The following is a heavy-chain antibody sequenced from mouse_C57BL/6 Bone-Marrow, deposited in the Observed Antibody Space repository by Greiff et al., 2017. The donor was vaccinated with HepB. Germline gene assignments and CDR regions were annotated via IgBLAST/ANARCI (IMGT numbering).Heavy chain of an antibody. CDR2: IHPNSGST. J-gene: IGHJ2*01. Sequence: QVQLQQPGAELVKPGASVKLSCKASGYTFTSYWMHWVKQRPGQGLEWIGMIHPNSGSTNYNEKFKSKATLTVDKSSSTAYMQLSSLTSEDSAVYYWARLVIMSRYFDYWGQGTTLTVSS. CDR1: GYTFTSYW. V-gene: IGHV1-64*01. CDR3: ARLVIMSRYFDY. D-gene: IGHD1-1*01.